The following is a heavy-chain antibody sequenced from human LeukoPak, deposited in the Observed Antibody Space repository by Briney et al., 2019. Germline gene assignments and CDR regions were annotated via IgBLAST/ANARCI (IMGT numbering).Heavy chain of an antibody. D-gene: IGHD3-9*01. CDR1: GFTFSSYA. J-gene: IGHJ3*02. CDR2: ISYDGRYD. CDR3: AREYYHILTGHQNNAFDI. Sequence: GGSLRLSCAASGFTFSSYALHWDRQAPGKGLEWVAVISYDGRYDYYADSVKGRFTISRDNSKNTLYLQMNSLRAEDTAVYYCAREYYHILTGHQNNAFDIWGQGTMVTVSS. V-gene: IGHV3-30*04.